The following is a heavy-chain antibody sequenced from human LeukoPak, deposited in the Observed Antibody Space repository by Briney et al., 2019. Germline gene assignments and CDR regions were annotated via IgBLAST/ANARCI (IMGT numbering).Heavy chain of an antibody. CDR2: IYHSGST. Sequence: GSLRLSCAASGFTFSSYEMNWVRQPPGKGLEWIGEIYHSGSTNYNSSLKSRVTISVDKSKNQFSLKLNSVSAADTAVYYCASRVGNNWYVYYFDYWGQGTLVTVSS. CDR1: GFTFSSYEM. CDR3: ASRVGNNWYVYYFDY. V-gene: IGHV4-4*02. J-gene: IGHJ4*02. D-gene: IGHD1-1*01.